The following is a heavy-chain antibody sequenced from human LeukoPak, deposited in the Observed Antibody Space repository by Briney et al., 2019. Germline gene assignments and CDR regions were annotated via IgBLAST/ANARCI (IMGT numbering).Heavy chain of an antibody. CDR1: GGSISSSSYY. CDR2: IYYSGNT. J-gene: IGHJ6*03. Sequence: SETLSLTCTVSGGSISSSSYYWGWIRQLPGKGLEWIGSIYYSGNTYYNPSLKSRVTISVDTSKNQFSLKLSSVTAADTAVYYCARRTSRYYMDVWGKGTTVTVSS. V-gene: IGHV4-39*01. CDR3: ARRTSRYYMDV. D-gene: IGHD2-2*01.